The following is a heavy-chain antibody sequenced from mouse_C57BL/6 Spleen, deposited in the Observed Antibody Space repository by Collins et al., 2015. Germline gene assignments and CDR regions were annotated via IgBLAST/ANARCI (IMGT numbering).Heavy chain of an antibody. D-gene: IGHD2-4*01. CDR3: AGGMITTAMDY. CDR2: ISYDGSN. Sequence: DVHLQESGPGLVKPSQSLSLTCSVTDYSITSDYYWNWIRQFPGNKLEWMGYISYDGSNNYNPSLKNRISITRDTSKNQFFLKLNSVITEDTAAYYCAGGMITTAMDYWGQGTSVTVSS. CDR1: DYSITSDYY. J-gene: IGHJ4*01. V-gene: IGHV3-6*02.